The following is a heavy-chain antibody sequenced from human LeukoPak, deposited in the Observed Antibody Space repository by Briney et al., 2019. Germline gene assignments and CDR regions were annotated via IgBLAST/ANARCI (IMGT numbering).Heavy chain of an antibody. CDR2: ISAYNGNT. J-gene: IGHJ4*02. V-gene: IGHV1-18*01. D-gene: IGHD4-17*01. Sequence: ASVKVSCKASGYTFTSYGISWVRQAPGQGLEWMGWISAYNGNTNYAQKLQGRVTMTTDTSTSTAYMELRSLRSDDTVVYYCARVNDYDGPGFFGYWGQGTLVTVSS. CDR1: GYTFTSYG. CDR3: ARVNDYDGPGFFGY.